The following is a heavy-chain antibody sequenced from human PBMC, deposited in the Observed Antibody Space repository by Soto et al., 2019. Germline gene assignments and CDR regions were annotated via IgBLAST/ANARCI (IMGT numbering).Heavy chain of an antibody. D-gene: IGHD2-15*01. J-gene: IGHJ2*01. CDR3: AREGYCSGGSCVRGKSTHYWYFDL. CDR1: GGTFSSYT. Sequence: GASVKVSCKASGGTFSSYTISWVRQAPGQGLEWMGRIIPILGIANYAQKFQGRVTITADKSTSTAYMELSSLRSEDTAVYYCAREGYCSGGSCVRGKSTHYWYFDLWDRGTLVTVSS. CDR2: IIPILGIA. V-gene: IGHV1-69*02.